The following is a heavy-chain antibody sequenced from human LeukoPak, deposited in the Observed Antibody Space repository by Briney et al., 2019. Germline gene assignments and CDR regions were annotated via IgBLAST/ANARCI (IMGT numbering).Heavy chain of an antibody. CDR2: INPSGGST. CDR1: GYTFTSYY. J-gene: IGHJ4*02. D-gene: IGHD3-22*01. V-gene: IGHV1-46*01. Sequence: GASVTVSCTASGYTFTSYYMHWVRQAPGQGLEWMGIINPSGGSTSYAQKFQGRVTMTRDTSTSTVYMELSSLRSEDTAVYCCARLPHIYDSSGYYRYWGQGTLVTVSS. CDR3: ARLPHIYDSSGYYRY.